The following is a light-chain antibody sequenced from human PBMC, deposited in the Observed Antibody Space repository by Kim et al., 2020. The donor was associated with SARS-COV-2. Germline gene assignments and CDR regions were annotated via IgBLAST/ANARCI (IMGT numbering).Light chain of an antibody. Sequence: PVENTPLSGRASQSVSSNLAWYQPKPGQAPRHLLHGASTRATGIPARFSGSGSGTEFPLTISGMQSEDFAVSYCQKYNNWTPTWTFGQGTKVDIK. CDR3: QKYNNWTPTWT. CDR1: QSVSSN. CDR2: GAS. V-gene: IGKV3-15*01. J-gene: IGKJ1*01.